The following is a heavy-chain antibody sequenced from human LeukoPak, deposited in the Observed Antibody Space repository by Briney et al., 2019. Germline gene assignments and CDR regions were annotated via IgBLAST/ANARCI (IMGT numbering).Heavy chain of an antibody. Sequence: GGSLRLSCAASGFDFSNHGMYWVRQAPGKGLEWVAFIRYDGSNKYYADSVKGRFTISRDNSKNTLYLQMNSLRAEDTAVYYCAKDLFPMIVVAIHYWGQGTLVTVSS. J-gene: IGHJ4*02. V-gene: IGHV3-30*02. CDR2: IRYDGSNK. CDR1: GFDFSNHG. CDR3: AKDLFPMIVVAIHY. D-gene: IGHD3-22*01.